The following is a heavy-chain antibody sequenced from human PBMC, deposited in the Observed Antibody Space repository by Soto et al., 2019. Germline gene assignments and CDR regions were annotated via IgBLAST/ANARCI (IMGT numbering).Heavy chain of an antibody. CDR3: ARVKLAGRGSFHD. J-gene: IGHJ4*02. V-gene: IGHV4-34*01. Sequence: SETLSLTCAVYGGSFSGYYWSWIRQPPGKGLEWIGSIYHSGNTYYNPSLKSRVTLSIDTSKNQFSLKLRSVTAADTAMYYCARVKLAGRGSFHDWGQGTLVTVSS. CDR1: GGSFSGYY. D-gene: IGHD3-3*02. CDR2: IYHSGNT.